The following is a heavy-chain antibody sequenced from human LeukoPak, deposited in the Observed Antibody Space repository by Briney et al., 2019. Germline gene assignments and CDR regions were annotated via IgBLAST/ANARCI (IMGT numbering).Heavy chain of an antibody. J-gene: IGHJ4*02. CDR2: IYYSGNT. CDR3: ARGGSGGFDY. V-gene: IGHV4-39*07. CDR1: GGSISSSSYY. D-gene: IGHD6-25*01. Sequence: SETLSLTCTVSGGSISSSSYYWGWIRQPPGKGLEWIGTIYYSGNTYYNPSLKSRVTISVDTSKNQFSLKLSSVTAADTAVYYCARGGSGGFDYWGQGTLVTVSS.